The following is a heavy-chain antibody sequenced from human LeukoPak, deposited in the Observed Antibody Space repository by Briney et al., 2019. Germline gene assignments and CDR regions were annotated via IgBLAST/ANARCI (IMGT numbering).Heavy chain of an antibody. CDR3: ARGDDYNWNYSVFDY. Sequence: SETLSLTCAVYGGSFSGYYWSWIRQPPGKGLEWIGEISHSGSTNYNPSLKSRVTISVDTSKNQFSLKLSSVTAADTAVYYCARGDDYNWNYSVFDYWGQGTLVTVSS. V-gene: IGHV4-34*01. J-gene: IGHJ4*02. CDR2: ISHSGST. D-gene: IGHD1-7*01. CDR1: GGSFSGYY.